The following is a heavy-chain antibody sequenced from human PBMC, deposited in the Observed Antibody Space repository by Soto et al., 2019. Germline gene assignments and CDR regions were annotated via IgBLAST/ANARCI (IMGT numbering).Heavy chain of an antibody. CDR1: GYTFTGYY. Sequence: ASVKVSCKASGYTFTGYYMHWVRQAPGQGLEWMGWINPNSGGTNYAQKFQGWVTMTGDTSISTAYMELSRLRSDDTAVYYCARGPDVVVTAIPSNWFVPWGQGALVTVSS. CDR2: INPNSGGT. D-gene: IGHD2-21*02. CDR3: ARGPDVVVTAIPSNWFVP. J-gene: IGHJ5*02. V-gene: IGHV1-2*04.